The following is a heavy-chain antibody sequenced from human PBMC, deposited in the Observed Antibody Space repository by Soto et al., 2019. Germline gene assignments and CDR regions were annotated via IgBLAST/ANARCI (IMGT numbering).Heavy chain of an antibody. Sequence: EVQLVESGGGLVQPGRSLRLSCAASGFKFDDYAMHWARQAPGKGLEWVAGISWNSGGIVYADSVKGRFTISRDNAKRSLSLQMNSLRAEDTAFYYCAKDCIAVAGFNGMDVWGQGTTVTVSS. CDR2: ISWNSGGI. V-gene: IGHV3-9*01. CDR1: GFKFDDYA. J-gene: IGHJ6*02. CDR3: AKDCIAVAGFNGMDV. D-gene: IGHD6-19*01.